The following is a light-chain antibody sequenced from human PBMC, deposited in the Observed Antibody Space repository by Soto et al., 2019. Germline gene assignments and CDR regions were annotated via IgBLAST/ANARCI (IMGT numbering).Light chain of an antibody. V-gene: IGLV1-44*01. CDR2: SNN. Sequence: QSVLTQPPSVSGTPGQGVTLSCSGSASNIGTHAVSWYQHLPGTTPKVLMSSNNERPSGVSDRFSGPKSGTSASLAISGLQSGDEADYYCATWDDSLNAWVFGGGTKLTVL. CDR1: ASNIGTHA. J-gene: IGLJ3*02. CDR3: ATWDDSLNAWV.